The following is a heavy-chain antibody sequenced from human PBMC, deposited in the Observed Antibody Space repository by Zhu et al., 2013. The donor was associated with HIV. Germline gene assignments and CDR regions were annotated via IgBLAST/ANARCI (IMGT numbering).Heavy chain of an antibody. V-gene: IGHV1-2*02. D-gene: IGHD4-17*01. CDR3: ARDPSTRYYTDI. CDR1: GYTFNAYF. Sequence: QVQLVQSGTELKMPGASVKVSCNTSGYTFNAYFIHWVRQARGQGLEWVGWINPYNGNTKYSQKFQGRVTLTRDTSTSTAYMELSSLHSDDTAMYYCARDPSTRYYTDIWGKGTTVIVSS. CDR2: INPYNGNT. J-gene: IGHJ6*03.